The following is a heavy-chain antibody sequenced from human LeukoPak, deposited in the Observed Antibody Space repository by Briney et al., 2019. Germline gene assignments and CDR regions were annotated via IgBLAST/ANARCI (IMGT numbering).Heavy chain of an antibody. CDR1: GFTFSSYS. J-gene: IGHJ4*02. Sequence: GGSLRLSCAASGFTFSSYSMNWVRQAPGKGLEWVSYISSSSNTIYYADSVKGRFTISRDNAKNSLYLQMNSLRDEDTDVYYCARSSPYCSGGSCFDYWGQGTLLTVSS. CDR3: ARSSPYCSGGSCFDY. CDR2: ISSSSNTI. D-gene: IGHD2-15*01. V-gene: IGHV3-48*02.